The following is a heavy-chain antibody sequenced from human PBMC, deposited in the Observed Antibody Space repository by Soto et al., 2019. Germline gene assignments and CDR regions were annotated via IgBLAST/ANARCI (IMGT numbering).Heavy chain of an antibody. Sequence: ASVKVSGKASGYTFTSYDINWVRQATGQGLEWMGWMNPNSGNTGYAQKFQGRVTMTRNTSISTAYMELSSLRSEDTAVYYCARGRIVVVPAAILSYYYGMDVWGQGTTVPVSS. D-gene: IGHD2-2*01. V-gene: IGHV1-8*01. CDR1: GYTFTSYD. CDR3: ARGRIVVVPAAILSYYYGMDV. J-gene: IGHJ6*02. CDR2: MNPNSGNT.